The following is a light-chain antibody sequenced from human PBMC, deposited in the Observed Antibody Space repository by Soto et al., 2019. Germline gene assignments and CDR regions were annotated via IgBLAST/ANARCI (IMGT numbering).Light chain of an antibody. CDR2: ANN. V-gene: IGLV1-40*01. Sequence: QSALTQPPSVSGAPGQRVTISCTGSGSNIGAGYDVHWYRQLPGTAPKLLIYANNNRPSGVPDRFSGSKSGTSASLAITGLQAEDEAGYYCQSYDSSLSGSVLGTGTKVTVL. CDR3: QSYDSSLSGSV. J-gene: IGLJ1*01. CDR1: GSNIGAGYD.